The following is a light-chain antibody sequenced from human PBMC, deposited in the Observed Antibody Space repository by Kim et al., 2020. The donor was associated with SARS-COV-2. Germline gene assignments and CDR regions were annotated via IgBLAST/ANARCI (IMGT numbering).Light chain of an antibody. V-gene: IGLV1-44*01. CDR3: AAWDDSLNGLWV. Sequence: ELTQPPSASGTPGQRVTISRSGSSSNIGSNTVNWYQQLPGTAPKLLIYSNNQRPSGVPDRFSGSKSGTSASLAISGLQSEDEADYYCAAWDDSLNGLWVFGGGTQLTVL. CDR2: SNN. J-gene: IGLJ3*02. CDR1: SSNIGSNT.